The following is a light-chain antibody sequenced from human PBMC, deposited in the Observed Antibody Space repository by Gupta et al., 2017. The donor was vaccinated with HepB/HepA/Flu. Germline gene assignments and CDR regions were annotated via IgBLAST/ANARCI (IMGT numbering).Light chain of an antibody. Sequence: QSVVTQSPSQSGTPGQRVTISCSGSSSNIGRNYVCWYRPLPGTAPKLLICHNDQRPSGVPDRFSASKAGTSASLVISGLRAEDDADYYCAAWDERLSGWVFGGGTKLTVL. CDR3: AAWDERLSGWV. J-gene: IGLJ3*02. CDR1: SSNIGRNY. CDR2: HND. V-gene: IGLV1-47*01.